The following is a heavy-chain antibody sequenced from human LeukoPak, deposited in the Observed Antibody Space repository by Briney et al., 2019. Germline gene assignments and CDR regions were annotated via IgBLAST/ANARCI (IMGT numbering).Heavy chain of an antibody. V-gene: IGHV1-46*01. J-gene: IGHJ6*03. CDR3: ARGTDYGDYGGTWFYYYYMDV. CDR2: INPSDGST. Sequence: GSVKVSCKASGYTFTSYYMHWVRQAPGQGLEWMGIINPSDGSTSYAQKFQGRVTMTRDTSTSTVYMELSRLRSDDTAVYYCARGTDYGDYGGTWFYYYYMDVWGEGTTVTVSS. D-gene: IGHD4-17*01. CDR1: GYTFTSYY.